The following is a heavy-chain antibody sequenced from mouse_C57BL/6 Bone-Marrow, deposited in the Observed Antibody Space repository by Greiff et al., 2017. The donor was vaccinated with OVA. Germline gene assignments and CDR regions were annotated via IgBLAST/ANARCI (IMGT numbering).Heavy chain of an antibody. Sequence: QVQLKESGPGLVAPSQCLSITCTVSGFSFTSYGVDWVRQPPGKGLEWLGVIWGGGSTNYNSALLSRLSISKDNSKSQVILKMNSLQTDDTAMYYCAKHNPDYYGSSYAMGYWGQGTSVTVSS. CDR2: IWGGGST. V-gene: IGHV2-9*01. J-gene: IGHJ4*01. D-gene: IGHD1-1*01. CDR3: AKHNPDYYGSSYAMGY. CDR1: GFSFTSYG.